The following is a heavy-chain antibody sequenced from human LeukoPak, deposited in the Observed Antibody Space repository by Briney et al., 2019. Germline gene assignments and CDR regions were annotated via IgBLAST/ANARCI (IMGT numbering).Heavy chain of an antibody. D-gene: IGHD3-10*02. V-gene: IGHV3-48*03. CDR2: ISSSGRTI. J-gene: IGHJ6*02. CDR1: GFTFSSYE. CDR3: AELGITMIGGV. Sequence: GGSLRLSCAASGFTFSSYEMNWVRPAPGKGLEWVSYISSSGRTIYYADSVKGRFTISRDNAKNSLYLQMNCLRAEDTAVYYCAELGITMIGGVWGEGTTVT.